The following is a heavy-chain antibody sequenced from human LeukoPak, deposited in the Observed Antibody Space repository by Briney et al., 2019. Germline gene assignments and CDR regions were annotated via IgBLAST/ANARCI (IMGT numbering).Heavy chain of an antibody. Sequence: GGSLRLSCAASGFTFSTYEMNWVRQAPREGLEWVSFITGSGSTIYYADSVKGRFTISRDNAKKSLYLQMNSLRAEDTAVYYCVTSTYYPLDYWGQGTLVTLSS. CDR1: GFTFSTYE. V-gene: IGHV3-48*03. CDR3: VTSTYYPLDY. CDR2: ITGSGSTI. J-gene: IGHJ4*02. D-gene: IGHD2/OR15-2a*01.